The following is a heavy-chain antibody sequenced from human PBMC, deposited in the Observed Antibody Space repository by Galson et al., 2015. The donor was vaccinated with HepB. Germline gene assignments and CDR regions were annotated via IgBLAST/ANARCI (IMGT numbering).Heavy chain of an antibody. CDR1: GSSFPSYW. CDR3: ARLGRIAAAGTPDFDY. D-gene: IGHD6-13*01. Sequence: QSGAEVKKPGESLKISCKGSGSSFPSYWIGWVRQMPGKGLEWMGIIYPGDSDTRYSPSFQGQVTISADKSISTAYLQWSSLKASDTAMYYCARLGRIAAAGTPDFDYWGQGTLVTVSS. J-gene: IGHJ4*02. CDR2: IYPGDSDT. V-gene: IGHV5-51*01.